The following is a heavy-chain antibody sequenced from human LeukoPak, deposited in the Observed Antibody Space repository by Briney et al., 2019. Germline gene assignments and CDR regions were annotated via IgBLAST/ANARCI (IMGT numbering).Heavy chain of an antibody. CDR3: VRDPHRYYDILRLGGGPFDY. D-gene: IGHD3-9*01. V-gene: IGHV3-21*01. Sequence: PGGSLRLSCAASGFTFSSYSMNWVRQAPGKGLEWVSSISSSSSYIYYADSVKGRFTISRDNAKNSLYLQMNSLRAEDTAVYYCVRDPHRYYDILRLGGGPFDYWGQGTLVTVSS. CDR1: GFTFSSYS. CDR2: ISSSSSYI. J-gene: IGHJ4*02.